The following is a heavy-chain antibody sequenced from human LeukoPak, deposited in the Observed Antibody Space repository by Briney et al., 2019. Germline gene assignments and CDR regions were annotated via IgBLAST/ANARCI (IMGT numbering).Heavy chain of an antibody. CDR2: IYYSGNT. D-gene: IGHD3-10*01. CDR3: ARVFDSGSQAYFYYMDV. Sequence: SETLSLTCTVSGSSISNYYWGWIRQAPGKGLEWIGSIYYSGNTYYNSSLKSRVTISLDTSKNQFSLKVSSVTAADTAVYYCARVFDSGSQAYFYYMDVWGKGTTVTISS. CDR1: GSSISNYY. J-gene: IGHJ6*03. V-gene: IGHV4-39*07.